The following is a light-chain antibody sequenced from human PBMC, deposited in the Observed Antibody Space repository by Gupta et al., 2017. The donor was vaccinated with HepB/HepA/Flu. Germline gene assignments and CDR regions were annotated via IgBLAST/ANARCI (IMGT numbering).Light chain of an antibody. J-gene: IGKJ4*01. CDR3: QHCHNMPLS. CDR2: DAS. Sequence: DIQLTQSPSSLSASVGDRVTITCQASRGIFRYLNWYQQKPGKAPKLLIYDASTLETAVPSRFSGSGSWTDFTFTISSMQPEEIGTYYCQHCHNMPLSFGGGTKVEI. V-gene: IGKV1-33*01. CDR1: RGIFRY.